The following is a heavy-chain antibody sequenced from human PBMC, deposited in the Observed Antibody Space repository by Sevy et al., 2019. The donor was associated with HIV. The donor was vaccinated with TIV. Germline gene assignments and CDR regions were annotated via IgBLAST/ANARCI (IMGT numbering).Heavy chain of an antibody. V-gene: IGHV3-33*01. CDR3: AGDKLAGDRGGYYYYGMDV. D-gene: IGHD1-1*01. Sequence: GGSLRLSCAASGFTFSSYGMHWVRQAPGKGLEWVAVIWYDGSNKYYANSVKARFTISRDNSKNTLYLQMNSLRAEDTAVYYCAGDKLAGDRGGYYYYGMDVWGQGTTVTVSS. CDR2: IWYDGSNK. J-gene: IGHJ6*02. CDR1: GFTFSSYG.